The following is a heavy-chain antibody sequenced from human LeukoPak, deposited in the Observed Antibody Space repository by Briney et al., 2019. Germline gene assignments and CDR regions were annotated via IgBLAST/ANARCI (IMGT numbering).Heavy chain of an antibody. Sequence: GGSLRLSCAASGFTFSSYAVHWVRQAPGKGLEWVAVISYDGSNQYYVDSVRGRLTISRDNSKNTLYLQMNSLRAEDTAVYYCARAGWLTPYWSFDLWGRGTLVTVSS. V-gene: IGHV3-30-3*01. CDR2: ISYDGSNQ. J-gene: IGHJ2*01. CDR1: GFTFSSYA. D-gene: IGHD5-12*01. CDR3: ARAGWLTPYWSFDL.